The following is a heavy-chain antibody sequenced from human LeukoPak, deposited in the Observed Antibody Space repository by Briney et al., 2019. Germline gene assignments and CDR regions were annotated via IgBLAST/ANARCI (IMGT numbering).Heavy chain of an antibody. J-gene: IGHJ5*02. D-gene: IGHD3-9*01. V-gene: IGHV1-2*02. CDR2: INSDSGFT. CDR3: ARNFDMKGFDP. CDR1: GYTFTGYC. Sequence: ASVTVSCKASGYTFTGYCMNWVRQAPGQGLEWMGWINSDSGFTKYAQKFQGRVTMTRDTSITTVYMDLTRLTSDDTAVYYCARNFDMKGFDPWGQGTLVTVSS.